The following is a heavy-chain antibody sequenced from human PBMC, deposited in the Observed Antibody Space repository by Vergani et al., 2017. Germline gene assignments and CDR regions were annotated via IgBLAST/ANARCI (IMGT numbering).Heavy chain of an antibody. J-gene: IGHJ4*02. CDR3: ARWGLRYYYDSSGPPGFDY. CDR2: INPNSGGT. Sequence: QVQLVQSGAEVKKPGASVKVSCKASGYTFTGYYMHWVRQAPGQGLEWMGWINPNSGGTNYAQKFQGRVTMTRDTSSSTAYMELSRLRSDDTAVYYCARWGLRYYYDSSGPPGFDYWGQGTLVTVSS. V-gene: IGHV1-2*02. CDR1: GYTFTGYY. D-gene: IGHD3-22*01.